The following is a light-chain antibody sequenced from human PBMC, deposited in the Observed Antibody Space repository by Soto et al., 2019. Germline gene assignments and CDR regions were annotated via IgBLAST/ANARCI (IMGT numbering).Light chain of an antibody. J-gene: IGLJ3*02. Sequence: QSALTQPPSASGSPGQSVTISCTGTSSDVGAYKYVSWYQQYPGKAPKLMIYEVSKRPSGVPDRFSGSKSGNTASLTVSGLQAEDEADYYCTSYVGSNIWVFGGGTK. CDR2: EVS. CDR1: SSDVGAYKY. V-gene: IGLV2-8*01. CDR3: TSYVGSNIWV.